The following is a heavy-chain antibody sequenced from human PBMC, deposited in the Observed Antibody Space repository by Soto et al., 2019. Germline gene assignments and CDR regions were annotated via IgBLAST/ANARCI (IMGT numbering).Heavy chain of an antibody. V-gene: IGHV3-11*04. CDR2: ISSTSDTI. CDR3: AKVPAVAPAGRDD. J-gene: IGHJ4*02. Sequence: PGGSLRLSCAASGFTFNDYHMTWIRQAPGKGLEWISYISSTSDTIYYADSVKGRFTISRDNSKNTLYLQMNSLRAEDTAVYYCAKVPAVAPAGRDDWGQGT. CDR1: GFTFNDYH. D-gene: IGHD2-2*01.